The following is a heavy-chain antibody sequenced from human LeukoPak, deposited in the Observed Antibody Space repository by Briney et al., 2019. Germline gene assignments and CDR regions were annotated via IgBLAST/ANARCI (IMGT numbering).Heavy chain of an antibody. CDR2: ISWNSGSI. Sequence: GGSLRLSCAASGFTFDDYAMHWVRQAPGKGLEWVSGISWNSGSIGYADSVKGRFTISRDNAKNSLYLQMNSLRAEDTALYYCAKEASAVEYEGVFDPWAREPWSPSPQ. CDR1: GFTFDDYA. D-gene: IGHD3-10*01. J-gene: IGHJ5*02. CDR3: AKEASAVEYEGVFDP. V-gene: IGHV3-9*01.